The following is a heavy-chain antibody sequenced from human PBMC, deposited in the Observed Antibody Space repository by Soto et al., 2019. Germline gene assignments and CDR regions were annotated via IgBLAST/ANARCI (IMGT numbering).Heavy chain of an antibody. CDR3: AKDPMTTSNYYYGMDV. J-gene: IGHJ6*02. V-gene: IGHV3-30*18. Sequence: QVQLVESGGGVVQPGRSLRLSCAASGFTFSSYVMHWVRQAPGKGLEWVAVISYDGSNKYYADSVKGRFTISRDNSKNTLYLQMNSLRAEDTAVYYCAKDPMTTSNYYYGMDVWGQGTTVTVSS. D-gene: IGHD4-4*01. CDR2: ISYDGSNK. CDR1: GFTFSSYV.